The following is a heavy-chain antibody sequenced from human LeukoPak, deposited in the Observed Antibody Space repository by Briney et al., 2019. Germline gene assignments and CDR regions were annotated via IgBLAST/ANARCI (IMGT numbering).Heavy chain of an antibody. J-gene: IGHJ4*02. CDR1: GFTFSSYA. CDR3: AKGRYSNYMFDY. V-gene: IGHV3-23*01. Sequence: PGGSLRLSCAASGFTFSSYAMSWVRQAPGKGLEWVSVISGSGGSTYYADSVKGRFTISRDNSKNTLYLQMNSLRAEDTAVYYCAKGRYSNYMFDYWGQGTLVTVSS. CDR2: ISGSGGST. D-gene: IGHD4-11*01.